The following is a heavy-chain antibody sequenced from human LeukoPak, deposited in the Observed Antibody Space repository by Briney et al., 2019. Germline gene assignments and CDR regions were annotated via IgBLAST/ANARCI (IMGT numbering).Heavy chain of an antibody. V-gene: IGHV3-21*01. D-gene: IGHD1-26*01. J-gene: IGHJ3*02. CDR1: GFTFSRHG. CDR2: ISPSGDIK. Sequence: TPGGSLRLSCVASGFTFSRHGMNWVRQAPGKRLEWVSGISPSGDIKYYADSVKGRFTISRDNAKNSLYLQMNSLRAEDTAVYYCASLSGSYAFDIWGQGTMVTVSS. CDR3: ASLSGSYAFDI.